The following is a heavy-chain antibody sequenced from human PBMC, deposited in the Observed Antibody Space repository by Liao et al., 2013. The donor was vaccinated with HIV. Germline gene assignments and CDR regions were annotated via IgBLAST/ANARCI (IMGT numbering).Heavy chain of an antibody. J-gene: IGHJ4*02. CDR2: VYYSGST. Sequence: QLQLQESGPGLVKPSETLSLTCAVSGGSVNSIPYYWAWIRQPPGEGLEWIGSVYYSGSTYYNPSLKSRVTISVDTSKNQFSLKLTSVTAADTARYYCARDSRLQDVSSWYYFDYWGRGTLVTVSS. V-gene: IGHV4-39*07. CDR3: ARDSRLQDVSSWYYFDY. CDR1: GGSVNSIPYY. D-gene: IGHD6-13*01.